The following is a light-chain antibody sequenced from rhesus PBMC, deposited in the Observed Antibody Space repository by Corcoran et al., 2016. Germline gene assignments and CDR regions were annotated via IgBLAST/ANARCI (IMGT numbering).Light chain of an antibody. CDR3: QQQNSYPLT. CDR2: RAS. V-gene: IGKV1-25*01. Sequence: DIQMTQSPSSLSASVGDTVTITCRASQAISSYLVWYQQKPGKAPKLLIYRASTLQRGVPSRFSGSGSGTDCTLTISSLQPEDFATYYCQQQNSYPLTFGGGTKVEIK. J-gene: IGKJ4*01. CDR1: QAISSY.